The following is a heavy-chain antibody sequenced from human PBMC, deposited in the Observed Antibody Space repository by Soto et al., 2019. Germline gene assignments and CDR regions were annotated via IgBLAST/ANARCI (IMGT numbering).Heavy chain of an antibody. CDR3: ARDPSSRGPGYGDSDYYYYGMDV. Sequence: QVQLVQSGAEVKKPGSSVKVSCKASGGTFSSYAISWVRQAPGQGLEWMGGIIPIFGTANYAQKFQGRVTITADEFTSTAYMELSSLRSEDTAVYYCARDPSSRGPGYGDSDYYYYGMDVWGQGTTVTVSS. D-gene: IGHD4-17*01. CDR2: IIPIFGTA. V-gene: IGHV1-69*01. CDR1: GGTFSSYA. J-gene: IGHJ6*02.